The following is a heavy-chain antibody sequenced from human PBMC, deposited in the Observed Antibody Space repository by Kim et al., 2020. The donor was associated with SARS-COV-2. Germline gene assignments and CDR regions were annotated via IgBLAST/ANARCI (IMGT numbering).Heavy chain of an antibody. CDR3: ARDLEQWLASPNWFDP. V-gene: IGHV3-21*04. Sequence: GGSLRLSCAASGFTFSSYSMNWVRQAPGKGLEWVSSISSSSSYIYYADSVKGRFTISRDNAKNSLYLQMNSLRAEDTAVYYCARDLEQWLASPNWFDPWGQGTLVTVSS. J-gene: IGHJ5*02. CDR1: GFTFSSYS. CDR2: ISSSSSYI. D-gene: IGHD6-19*01.